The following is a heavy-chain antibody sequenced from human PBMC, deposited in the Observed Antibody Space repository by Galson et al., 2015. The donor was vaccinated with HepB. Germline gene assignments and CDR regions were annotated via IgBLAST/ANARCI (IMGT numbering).Heavy chain of an antibody. V-gene: IGHV1-69*05. CDR2: IIPIFGNT. D-gene: IGHD3-10*01. J-gene: IGHJ6*02. Sequence: SVKVSCKASGCTFSSYAISWVRQAPGQGLEWMGGIIPIFGNTNYAQKLQGRVTITTDKSTSTAYMELRSLRSEDTAVYYCARYGSGRAPDYYYYGMDVWGQGTTVTVSS. CDR1: GCTFSSYA. CDR3: ARYGSGRAPDYYYYGMDV.